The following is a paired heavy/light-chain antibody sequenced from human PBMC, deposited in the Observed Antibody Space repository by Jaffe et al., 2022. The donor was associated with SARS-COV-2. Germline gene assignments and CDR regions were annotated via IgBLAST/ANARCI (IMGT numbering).Heavy chain of an antibody. CDR2: FYHDGST. D-gene: IGHD5-12*01. CDR1: GGSISSCCYY. Sequence: QLQLQESGPGLVKPSETLSLTCTVSGGSISSCCYYWDWIRQPPGRGLEWIGSFYHDGSTYYSPSLKSRVTISVDTSKNHFSLKLSSVTAADTAVYYCARHMRTYGTYDSVAGDKHWGQGTLVTVSS. J-gene: IGHJ4*02. CDR3: ARHMRTYGTYDSVAGDKH. V-gene: IGHV4-39*01.
Light chain of an antibody. CDR3: MQGTQFPLT. CDR2: KIS. Sequence: DIVMTQTPLSSPVTLGQPVSISCRSSQSLVHSDGNTYLSWLQQRPGQPPRLLIYKISNRFSGVPDRFSGSGAGTDFTLKISRVETEDVGLYYCMQGTQFPLTFGGGTKVEIK. J-gene: IGKJ4*01. CDR1: QSLVHSDGNTY. V-gene: IGKV2-24*01.